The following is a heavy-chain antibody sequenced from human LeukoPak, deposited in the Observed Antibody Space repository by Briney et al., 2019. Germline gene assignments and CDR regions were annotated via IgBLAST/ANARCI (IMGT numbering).Heavy chain of an antibody. CDR2: IDTISNTI. CDR1: GFTFSSYA. Sequence: GGSLRLSCAASGFTFSSYAMNWVRQAPGKGLEWVSYIDTISNTIFYADSVKGRFTISRDNAKNSLFLQMNSLRAEDTAVYYCASVSGSFLDFQHWGQGTLVTVSA. J-gene: IGHJ1*01. V-gene: IGHV3-48*04. D-gene: IGHD3-10*01. CDR3: ASVSGSFLDFQH.